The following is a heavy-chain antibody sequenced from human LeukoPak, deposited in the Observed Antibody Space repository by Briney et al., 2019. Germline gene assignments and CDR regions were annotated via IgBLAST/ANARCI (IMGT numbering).Heavy chain of an antibody. CDR1: GFTFSSYA. CDR2: VSYDGKYE. CDR3: AKVRGPLYYYAIDA. J-gene: IGHJ6*02. D-gene: IGHD1-14*01. V-gene: IGHV3-30*18. Sequence: PGGSLRLSCAASGFTFSSYAMSWVRQAPGKGPEWVATVSYDGKYEFYSDSVKGRFSISRNDSDNTVYLQMNSLRPEDSAAFYCAKVRGPLYYYAIDAWGQGTKVTVSS.